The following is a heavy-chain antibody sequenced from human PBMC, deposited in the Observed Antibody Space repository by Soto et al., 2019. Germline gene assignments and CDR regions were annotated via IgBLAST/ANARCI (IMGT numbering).Heavy chain of an antibody. J-gene: IGHJ4*02. D-gene: IGHD3-10*01. CDR1: GGSISSSSYY. Sequence: SETLSLTCTVSGGSISSSSYYWGWIRQPPGKGLEWIGSIYYSGSTYYNPSLKSRVTISVDTSKNQFSLKLSSVTAADTAVYYCARYRDYYGSGSFDYWGQGTLVTVSS. CDR3: ARYRDYYGSGSFDY. V-gene: IGHV4-39*01. CDR2: IYYSGST.